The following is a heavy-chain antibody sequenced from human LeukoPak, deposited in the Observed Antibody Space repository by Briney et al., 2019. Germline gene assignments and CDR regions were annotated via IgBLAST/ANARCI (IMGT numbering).Heavy chain of an antibody. V-gene: IGHV3-74*01. J-gene: IGHJ4*02. CDR3: ARDVSQVGATNY. CDR2: IKSDGSTT. D-gene: IGHD1-26*01. CDR1: GFTFSSYW. Sequence: GGSLRLSCAASGFTFSSYWMHWVRQAPGKGLVWVSRIKSDGSTTTYADSVKGRFTISRDNAKNTLYLQMNSLRAEDTAVYYCARDVSQVGATNYWGQGTLLTVSS.